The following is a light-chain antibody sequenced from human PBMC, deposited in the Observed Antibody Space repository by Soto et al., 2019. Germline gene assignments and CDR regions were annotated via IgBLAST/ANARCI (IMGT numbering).Light chain of an antibody. V-gene: IGLV2-14*01. Sequence: QSVLTQPASVSGSPGQSITISCTGTSSDFGGYTYVSWYQQYPSKAPKLMIYDVSNRPSGVSNRFSGSKSGNTASLTISGLKAEDEADYYCSSYRMTTTPVVFGGGTKLTVL. J-gene: IGLJ2*01. CDR2: DVS. CDR3: SSYRMTTTPVV. CDR1: SSDFGGYTY.